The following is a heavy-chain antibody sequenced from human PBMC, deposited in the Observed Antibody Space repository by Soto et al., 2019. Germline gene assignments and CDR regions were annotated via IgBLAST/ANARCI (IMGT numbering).Heavy chain of an antibody. D-gene: IGHD3-10*01. V-gene: IGHV3-21*01. Sequence: GGSLRLSCAASGFTFSSYSMNWVRQAPGKGLEWVSSISSSSSYIYYADSVKGRFTISRDNAKNSLYLQMNSLRAEDTAVYYCARDMGGYYYGSGSYYNGMDVWGEGTTVTV. CDR2: ISSSSSYI. CDR1: GFTFSSYS. J-gene: IGHJ6*02. CDR3: ARDMGGYYYGSGSYYNGMDV.